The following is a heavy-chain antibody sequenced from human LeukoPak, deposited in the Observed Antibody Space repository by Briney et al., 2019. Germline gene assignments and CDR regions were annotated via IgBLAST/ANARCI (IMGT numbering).Heavy chain of an antibody. V-gene: IGHV4-4*07. CDR3: AREYGGFGEFYLDY. D-gene: IGHD3-10*01. CDR2: IYTSGST. CDR1: GGSISSYY. J-gene: IGHJ4*02. Sequence: PSQTLSLTCTVSGGSISSYYWSWIRQPAGKGLEWIGRIYTSGSTNYNPSLKSRVTMSVDTSKNQFSLKLSSVTAADTAVYYCAREYGGFGEFYLDYWGQGTLVTVSS.